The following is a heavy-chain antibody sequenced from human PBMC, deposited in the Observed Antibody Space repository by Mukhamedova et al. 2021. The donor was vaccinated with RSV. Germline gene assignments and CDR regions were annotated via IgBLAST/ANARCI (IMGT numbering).Heavy chain of an antibody. J-gene: IGHJ6*03. CDR2: INPYNGNT. CDR3: ARGGTSMVTYYYYYYMDV. Sequence: GLEWMGWINPYNGNTNFAQKLQGRVTMTIDTSTSTAFMELRTLTSDDTAVYYCARGGTSMVTYYYYYYMDVWCRGTTVTVSS. V-gene: IGHV1-18*01. D-gene: IGHD5-18*01.